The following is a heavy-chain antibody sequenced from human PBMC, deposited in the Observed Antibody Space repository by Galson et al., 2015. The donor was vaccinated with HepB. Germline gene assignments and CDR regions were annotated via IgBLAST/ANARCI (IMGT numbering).Heavy chain of an antibody. Sequence: SVKVSCKASGGTFSSYAISWVRQAPGQGLEWMGGIIPILGIANYAQKFQGRVTITADKSTSTAYMELSSLRSEDTAVYYCAGENCSSTSCYRGWFDPWGQGTLVTVSS. J-gene: IGHJ5*02. CDR3: AGENCSSTSCYRGWFDP. CDR2: IIPILGIA. V-gene: IGHV1-69*10. CDR1: GGTFSSYA. D-gene: IGHD2-2*01.